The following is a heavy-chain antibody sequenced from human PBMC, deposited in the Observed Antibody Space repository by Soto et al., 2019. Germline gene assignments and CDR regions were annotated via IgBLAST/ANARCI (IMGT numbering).Heavy chain of an antibody. J-gene: IGHJ5*02. V-gene: IGHV4-31*03. Sequence: QVQLQKSGPGLVRPSQTLSLTCTVSGGSISSGGYYWSWIRQHPGKGLEWIGYIYYSGSTYYNPSLKSRVTMSVDTAKNQFSLKLSSVTAADTAVYYCARGGGHGDYRGGCWFDPWGQGTLVTVSS. CDR1: GGSISSGGYY. D-gene: IGHD4-17*01. CDR2: IYYSGST. CDR3: ARGGGHGDYRGGCWFDP.